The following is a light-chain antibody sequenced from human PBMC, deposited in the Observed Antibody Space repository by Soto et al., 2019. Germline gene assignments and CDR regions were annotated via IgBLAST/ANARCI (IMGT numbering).Light chain of an antibody. Sequence: EIVLTQSPGTLSLSPGERATLSCRASQSVSSNNLAWYQQKPGQAPRLLIYGASTRATGIPDRFSGSVSGTDFPLTISRLEPEDFAVYYCHQYGSRPRTFGQGTKVEI. CDR1: QSVSSNN. V-gene: IGKV3-20*01. J-gene: IGKJ1*01. CDR2: GAS. CDR3: HQYGSRPRT.